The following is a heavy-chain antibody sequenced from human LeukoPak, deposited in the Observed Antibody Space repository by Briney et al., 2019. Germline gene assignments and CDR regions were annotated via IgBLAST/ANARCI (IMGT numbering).Heavy chain of an antibody. Sequence: GGSLRLSCAASGFTFSSYAMSWVRQAPGKGLEWVSAISGSGGSTYYADSVKGRFTISRDNSKNTLYLQMNSLRAEDTAVYYCAKVYPIVVVPAGIGYYFDYWGQGTLVTVSS. CDR1: GFTFSSYA. D-gene: IGHD2-2*01. J-gene: IGHJ4*02. CDR2: ISGSGGST. V-gene: IGHV3-23*01. CDR3: AKVYPIVVVPAGIGYYFDY.